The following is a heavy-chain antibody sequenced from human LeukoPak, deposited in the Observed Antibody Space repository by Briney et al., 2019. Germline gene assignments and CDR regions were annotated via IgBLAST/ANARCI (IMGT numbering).Heavy chain of an antibody. J-gene: IGHJ4*02. D-gene: IGHD3-10*02. Sequence: PGGSLRLSCAASGFTFSSYCMSWVRQAPGKGLEWVANIKQDGSEKYYVDSVKGRFTISRDNAKNSLYLQMNSLRAEDTAVYYCMLFGESDYWGQGTLVTVSS. CDR2: IKQDGSEK. CDR1: GFTFSSYC. V-gene: IGHV3-7*01. CDR3: MLFGESDY.